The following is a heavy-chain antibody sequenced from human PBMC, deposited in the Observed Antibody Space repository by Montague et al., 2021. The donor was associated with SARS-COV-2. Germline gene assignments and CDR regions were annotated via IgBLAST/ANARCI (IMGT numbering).Heavy chain of an antibody. D-gene: IGHD6-13*01. CDR3: AKQYSSRWYPQYFQH. V-gene: IGHV3-23*03. CDR2: IYSGGSST. Sequence: SLRLSCAASGFTFSSYAMSWVRQAPGKGLEWVSVIYSGGSSTYYADSVRSRFTISRDNSKNTLYLQMNSPRAEDTAVYYCAKQYSSRWYPQYFQHWGQGTLVTVSS. CDR1: GFTFSSYA. J-gene: IGHJ1*01.